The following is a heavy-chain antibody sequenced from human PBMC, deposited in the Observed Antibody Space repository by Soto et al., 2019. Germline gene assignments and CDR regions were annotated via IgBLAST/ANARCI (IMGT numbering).Heavy chain of an antibody. D-gene: IGHD3-22*01. J-gene: IGHJ3*02. Sequence: PGGSLRLSCAASGFTFSSYAMSWVRQAPGKGLEWVSAISGSGGSTYYADSVKGRLTISRDNSKNTLYLQMNSLRAEDTAVYYCAKDLKITMIVADAFDIWGQGTMVTVSS. CDR1: GFTFSSYA. V-gene: IGHV3-23*01. CDR2: ISGSGGST. CDR3: AKDLKITMIVADAFDI.